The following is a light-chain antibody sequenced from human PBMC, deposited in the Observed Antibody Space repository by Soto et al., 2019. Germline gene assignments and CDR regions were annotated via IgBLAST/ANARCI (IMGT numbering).Light chain of an antibody. J-gene: IGKJ1*01. CDR1: QSINNW. V-gene: IGKV1-5*03. Sequence: DIPMTQSPSTLSASVGDRVTITCRASQSINNWLAWYQQKPGKAPKLFIFKASTLEIGVPSRFSGSGSGTDFTLSISSLQPDDFATYFCQQYESFPRTFGQGAKVEMK. CDR2: KAS. CDR3: QQYESFPRT.